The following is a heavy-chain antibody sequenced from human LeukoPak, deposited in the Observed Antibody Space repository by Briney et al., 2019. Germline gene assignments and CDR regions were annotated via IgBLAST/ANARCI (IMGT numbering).Heavy chain of an antibody. J-gene: IGHJ4*02. D-gene: IGHD2-21*01. V-gene: IGHV3-30*02. CDR2: IWYDGSKK. CDR1: GFTFNIYG. CDR3: AKDVNAYCSGDCSDY. Sequence: GGSLRLSCAASGFTFNIYGMHWVRQAPGKGLEWVAFIWYDGSKKYYADSVKGRFTISRDNSKNMVSLEMNSLRTEDTAVYYCAKDVNAYCSGDCSDYWGQGTLVTVSS.